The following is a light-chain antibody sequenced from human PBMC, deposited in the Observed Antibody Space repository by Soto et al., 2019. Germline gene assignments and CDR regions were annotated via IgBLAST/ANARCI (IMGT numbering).Light chain of an antibody. CDR2: DAS. V-gene: IGKV3-11*01. J-gene: IGKJ5*01. CDR1: QTSGSNF. Sequence: EIVLTQSPGTLSLSPGERATLSCKTSQTSGSNFLAWYQHKPGQAPRLLIYDASNRATGIPARFSGSGSGTDFTITISSLEPEDFAVYYCQQRSNWPPTFGQGTRLEIK. CDR3: QQRSNWPPT.